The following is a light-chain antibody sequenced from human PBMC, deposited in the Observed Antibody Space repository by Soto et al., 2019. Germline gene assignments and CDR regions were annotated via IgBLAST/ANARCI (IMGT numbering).Light chain of an antibody. V-gene: IGKV3-11*01. J-gene: IGKJ1*01. Sequence: EILLTQSPATLSLSPGERATLSCRASQSVRNYLAWYQQKPGQAPRLLIYDATNRATGSPARFSGSGSGTDFTLTISSLEPEDFAVYYCHHRRNWWTFGQGTKVELK. CDR3: HHRRNWWT. CDR1: QSVRNY. CDR2: DAT.